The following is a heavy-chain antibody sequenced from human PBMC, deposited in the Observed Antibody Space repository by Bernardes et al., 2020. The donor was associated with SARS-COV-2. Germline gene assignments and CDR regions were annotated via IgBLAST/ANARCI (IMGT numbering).Heavy chain of an antibody. CDR1: GFTFSSYA. V-gene: IGHV3-7*03. J-gene: IGHJ6*02. CDR3: ARYLSHYGLDV. Sequence: GGSLRLSCAASGFTFSSYAMSWVRQATGKGLEWVANINKDGSENYYEDSVKGRFTISRDNAKNSLFLQMHSLRAEDTAVYYCARYLSHYGLDVWGQGTTVTVSS. CDR2: INKDGSEN.